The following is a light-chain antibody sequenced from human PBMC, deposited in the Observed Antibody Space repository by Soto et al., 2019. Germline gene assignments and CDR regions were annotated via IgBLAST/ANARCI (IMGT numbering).Light chain of an antibody. Sequence: QSALTQPRSVSGSPGQSVTISCIGTNSDVGAYNYVSWYQQKPGKGPTLIIYDVTERPSVVPDRFSGSKSGNTASLTISGLQAADEADYYCCSYVARLRVVFGGGTKLTVL. CDR1: NSDVGAYNY. J-gene: IGLJ2*01. CDR3: CSYVARLRVV. CDR2: DVT. V-gene: IGLV2-11*01.